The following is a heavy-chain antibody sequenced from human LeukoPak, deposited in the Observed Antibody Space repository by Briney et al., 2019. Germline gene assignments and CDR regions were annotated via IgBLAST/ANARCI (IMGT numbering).Heavy chain of an antibody. CDR3: ARHGPLYDIWSAQFYFDY. Sequence: PSETLSLTCTVSSDSISTYYWSWIRQPPGKRLEWIGYIYFSGTTNYNPSLKSRVTISVDTSKNQFSLRLSSVTAADTALYYCARHGPLYDIWSAQFYFDYWGQGTLVTVSS. D-gene: IGHD3-3*01. CDR1: SDSISTYY. V-gene: IGHV4-59*08. J-gene: IGHJ4*02. CDR2: IYFSGTT.